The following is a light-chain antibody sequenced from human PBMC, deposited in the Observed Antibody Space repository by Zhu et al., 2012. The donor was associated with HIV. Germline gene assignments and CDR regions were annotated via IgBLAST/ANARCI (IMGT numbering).Light chain of an antibody. CDR1: QSVSSNY. CDR3: HQYDNSWT. V-gene: IGKV3-20*01. J-gene: IGKJ1*01. Sequence: EIVMTQSPATLSVSPGERATLACRASQSVSSNYVIWYQQKPGQAPRPLIYGASDRASGVPDRFSGSGSGTDFTLTISRLEPEDFAVYYCHQYDNSWTFGQGTKVEIK. CDR2: GAS.